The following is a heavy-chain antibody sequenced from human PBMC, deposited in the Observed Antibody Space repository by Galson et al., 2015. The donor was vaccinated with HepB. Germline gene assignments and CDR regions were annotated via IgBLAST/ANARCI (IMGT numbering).Heavy chain of an antibody. CDR3: ARGPSPHDILTGYYNNWFDP. CDR1: GYTFTSYD. J-gene: IGHJ5*02. D-gene: IGHD3-9*01. V-gene: IGHV1-8*01. Sequence: SVKVSCKASGYTFTSYDINWVRQATGQGLEWMGWMNPNSGNTGYAQKFQGRVTMTRNTSISTAYMELSSLRSEDTAVYYCARGPSPHDILTGYYNNWFDPWGQGTLVTVSS. CDR2: MNPNSGNT.